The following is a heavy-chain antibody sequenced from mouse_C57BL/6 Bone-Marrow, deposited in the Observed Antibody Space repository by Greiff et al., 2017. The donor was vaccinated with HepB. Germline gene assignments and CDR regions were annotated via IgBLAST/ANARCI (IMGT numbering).Heavy chain of an antibody. CDR2: ISDGGSYT. CDR3: ARDHYGSSYEDAMDY. D-gene: IGHD1-1*01. Sequence: EVQRVESGGGLVKPGGSLKLSCAASGFTFSSYAMSWVRQTPEKRLEWVATISDGGSYTYYPDNVKGRFTISRDNAKNNLYLQMSHLKSEDTAMYYCARDHYGSSYEDAMDYWGQGTSVTVSS. J-gene: IGHJ4*01. V-gene: IGHV5-4*01. CDR1: GFTFSSYA.